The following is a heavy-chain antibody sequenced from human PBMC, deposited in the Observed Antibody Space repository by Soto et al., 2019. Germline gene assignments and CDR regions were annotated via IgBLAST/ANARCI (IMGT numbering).Heavy chain of an antibody. CDR3: ARAGRGAYFSGYY. CDR2: INHSGST. J-gene: IGHJ6*01. D-gene: IGHD2-21*01. Sequence: PSETRSLTCAVCGGSFGGYYWSWIREPPGKGLEWIGEINHSGSTNYNPSLKSRVTISVDTSKNQFSLKLSSVTAADTAVYYCARAGRGAYFSGYY. CDR1: GGSFGGYY. V-gene: IGHV4-34*01.